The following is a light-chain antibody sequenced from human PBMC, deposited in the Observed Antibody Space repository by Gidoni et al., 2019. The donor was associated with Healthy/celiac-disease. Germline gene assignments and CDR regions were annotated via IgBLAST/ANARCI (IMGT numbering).Light chain of an antibody. V-gene: IGLV1-40*01. Sequence: QSVLTQPPPVSGGPGQRVTISCTGSSSNIGAGYDVPWYQQLPGTAPTLLLYGNSNRPSGVPDRFSGSKSGTSASLSITGLQAEDEADYYCQSYDSSLSGSVVFGGGTKLTVL. CDR2: GNS. J-gene: IGLJ2*01. CDR3: QSYDSSLSGSVV. CDR1: SSNIGAGYD.